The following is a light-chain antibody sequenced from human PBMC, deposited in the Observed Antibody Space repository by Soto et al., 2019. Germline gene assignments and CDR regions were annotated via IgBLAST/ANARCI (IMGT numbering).Light chain of an antibody. CDR1: SSDVGGYHY. J-gene: IGLJ1*01. Sequence: QSVLTQPASVSGSPGQSITISCTGTSSDVGGYHYVSWYQQYPGKAPKVIIYEVSKRPSGISNRFSGSKSGNTASLTISGLQADDEADYFCSSYRSIGYLVFGTGTKVTAL. CDR2: EVS. CDR3: SSYRSIGYLV. V-gene: IGLV2-14*01.